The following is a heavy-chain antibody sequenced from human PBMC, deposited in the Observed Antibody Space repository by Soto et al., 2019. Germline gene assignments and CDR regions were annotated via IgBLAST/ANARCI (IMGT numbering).Heavy chain of an antibody. J-gene: IGHJ4*02. V-gene: IGHV3-33*01. CDR1: GFTFSTYG. CDR2: IWYDGSNK. CDR3: ARVGSRWSFDY. Sequence: GGSLRLSCAASGFTFSTYGMHWFRQAPGKGLEWVAIIWYDGSNKYYADSVKGRFTISRDSSKNTLYLQMNSLRAEDTAVYYCARVGSRWSFDYWGQGTLVTVSS. D-gene: IGHD6-13*01.